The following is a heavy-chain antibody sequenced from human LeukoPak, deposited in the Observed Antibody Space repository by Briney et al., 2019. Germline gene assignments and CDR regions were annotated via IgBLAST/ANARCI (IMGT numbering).Heavy chain of an antibody. CDR1: GGSISSYY. V-gene: IGHV4-4*07. Sequence: SETLSLTCTVSGGSISSYYWSWIRQPAGKGLEWIGRIYTSGSTNYNPSLKSRVTMSVDTSKNQFSLKLSSVTAADTAVYYCARDLWFGELQNYYYYYYMDVWGKRTTVTISS. CDR2: IYTSGST. J-gene: IGHJ6*03. D-gene: IGHD3-10*01. CDR3: ARDLWFGELQNYYYYYYMDV.